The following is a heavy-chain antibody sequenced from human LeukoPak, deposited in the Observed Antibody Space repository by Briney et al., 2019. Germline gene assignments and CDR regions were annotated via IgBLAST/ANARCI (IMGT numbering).Heavy chain of an antibody. V-gene: IGHV4-39*01. CDR3: ARHSHFAY. CDR1: NGSISSSSYQ. Sequence: SETLSLTCAVSNGSISSSSYQWGWIRQPPGKGLEWIGNFYYSGSTHYSPSLKSRVTISVDTSKNQFSLKLSSVTAADTAVYYCARHSHFAYWGRGTLVTVSS. J-gene: IGHJ4*02. CDR2: FYYSGST.